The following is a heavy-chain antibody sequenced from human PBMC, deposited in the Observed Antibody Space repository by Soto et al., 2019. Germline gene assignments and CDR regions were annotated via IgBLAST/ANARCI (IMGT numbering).Heavy chain of an antibody. CDR2: TRNKANSYTT. D-gene: IGHD6-19*01. CDR1: GFTFSDHY. J-gene: IGHJ4*02. Sequence: GGSLRLSCAASGFTFSDHYMDWVRQAPGKGLEWVGRTRNKANSYTTEYAASVKGRFTISRDDSKNSLYLQMNTLKTEDTAVYFCARVGSSGWPDYWGQGTMVTVSS. CDR3: ARVGSSGWPDY. V-gene: IGHV3-72*01.